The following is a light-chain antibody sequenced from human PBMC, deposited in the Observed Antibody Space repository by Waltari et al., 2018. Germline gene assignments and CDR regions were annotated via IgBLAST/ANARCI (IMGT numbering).Light chain of an antibody. V-gene: IGLV1-40*01. Sequence: QSILTQPPSVSGAPGQKVTISCTGGSSNIGAGYDVHWYQQLPGAAPKLLIFGNNNRPSGVPDRFSGSKSGTSASLGITGLQAEDEADYYCQSYDSSLSGSGVFGGGTKLTVL. J-gene: IGLJ3*02. CDR2: GNN. CDR1: SSNIGAGYD. CDR3: QSYDSSLSGSGV.